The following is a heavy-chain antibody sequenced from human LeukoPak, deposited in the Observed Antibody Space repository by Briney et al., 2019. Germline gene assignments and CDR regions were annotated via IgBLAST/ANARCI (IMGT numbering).Heavy chain of an antibody. Sequence: GESLRLSCVASGFTFSSYSMNWVRQAPGKGLEWVSYISSSSSTMYYADSVKGRFTISRDNAKNSLHLQLNSLRDEDTAVYYCARDGDTTIVNFAFDIWGQGTMVTVSS. CDR2: ISSSSSTM. CDR1: GFTFSSYS. D-gene: IGHD3-16*02. CDR3: ARDGDTTIVNFAFDI. V-gene: IGHV3-48*02. J-gene: IGHJ3*02.